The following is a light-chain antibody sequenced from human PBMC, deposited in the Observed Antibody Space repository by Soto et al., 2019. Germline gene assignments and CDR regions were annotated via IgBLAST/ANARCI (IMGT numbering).Light chain of an antibody. Sequence: QSALTQPASVSGSPGQSITIPCTGTSNDIGGYNYVSWYQQHPGKVPKLMIFDVSYRPSGISDRFSGSKSGNTASLTISGLQHEDEADYYCSSYGASSTLFGGGTKLTVL. CDR1: SNDIGGYNY. J-gene: IGLJ2*01. CDR2: DVS. CDR3: SSYGASSTL. V-gene: IGLV2-14*03.